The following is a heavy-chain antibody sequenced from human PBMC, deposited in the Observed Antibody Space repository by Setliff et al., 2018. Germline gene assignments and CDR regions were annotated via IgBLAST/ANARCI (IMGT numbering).Heavy chain of an antibody. CDR2: IYPADSDT. Sequence: PGASLKISCKGSGYSFSNYWIGWVRQMSGKGLEWMGIIYPADSDTRYSPSFQGQVTISADKSISTAYLQWSSLKASDTAVYYCASQGIVDFFDYWGQGTLVTVSS. D-gene: IGHD3-22*01. CDR3: ASQGIVDFFDY. V-gene: IGHV5-51*01. J-gene: IGHJ4*02. CDR1: GYSFSNYW.